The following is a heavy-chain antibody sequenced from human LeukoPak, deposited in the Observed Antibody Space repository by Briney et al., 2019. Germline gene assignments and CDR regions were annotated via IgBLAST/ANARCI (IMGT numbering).Heavy chain of an antibody. CDR3: AKDLTGGSTRVVPAANPFDP. V-gene: IGHV3-33*06. D-gene: IGHD2-2*01. CDR1: GFTFSSYG. CDR2: IWYDGSNK. Sequence: GGSLRLSCAASGFTFSSYGMHWVRQAPGKGLEWVAVIWYDGSNKYYADSVKGRFTISRDNSKNTLYLQMNSLRAEDTAVYYCAKDLTGGSTRVVPAANPFDPWGQGTLVTVSS. J-gene: IGHJ5*02.